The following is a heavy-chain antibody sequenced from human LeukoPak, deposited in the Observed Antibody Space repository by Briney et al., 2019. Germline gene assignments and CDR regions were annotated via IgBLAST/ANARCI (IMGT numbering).Heavy chain of an antibody. CDR2: ISGSGGST. Sequence: GGSLRLSCAASGFTFSSYAMSWVRQAPGKGLEWVSAISGSGGSTYYADSVKGRFTISRDNSKNTLYLQMNSLRAEDTAVYYCAKPPIYVWGSYRPPHFDYWGQGTLVTVSS. J-gene: IGHJ4*02. CDR1: GFTFSSYA. D-gene: IGHD3-16*02. V-gene: IGHV3-23*01. CDR3: AKPPIYVWGSYRPPHFDY.